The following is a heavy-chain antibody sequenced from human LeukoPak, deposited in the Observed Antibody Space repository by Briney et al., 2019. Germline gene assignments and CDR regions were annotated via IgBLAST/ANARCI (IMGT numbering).Heavy chain of an antibody. D-gene: IGHD1-1*01. CDR1: GYTFTDHF. Sequence: ASVKVSCKSSGYTFTDHFIHWVRQAPGQGLEWVGEINPYNGYTKYARRLQGRVTMTRDTSISTAFMEVSRLTSDDTAVYYCARDYSLNDFDYWGQGTLVTVAS. CDR3: ARDYSLNDFDY. J-gene: IGHJ4*02. CDR2: INPYNGYT. V-gene: IGHV1-2*02.